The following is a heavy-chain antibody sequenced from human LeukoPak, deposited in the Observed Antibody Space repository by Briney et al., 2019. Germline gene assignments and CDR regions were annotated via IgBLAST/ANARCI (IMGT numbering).Heavy chain of an antibody. V-gene: IGHV3-21*06. CDR2: ITSGGTYT. J-gene: IGHJ4*02. Sequence: GGSLRLSCAASGFTFSTYNMNWDRQAPGKGLEWVSSITSGGTYTYYADSVKGRFTTSRDNAKNSLSLQLSSLRAEDTAVYYCARGHYDILTASYKWTPDYWGQGILVTVSS. D-gene: IGHD3-9*01. CDR1: GFTFSTYN. CDR3: ARGHYDILTASYKWTPDY.